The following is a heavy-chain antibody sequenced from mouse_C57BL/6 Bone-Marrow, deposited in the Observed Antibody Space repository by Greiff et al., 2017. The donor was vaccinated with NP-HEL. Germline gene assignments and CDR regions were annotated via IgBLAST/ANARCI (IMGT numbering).Heavy chain of an antibody. D-gene: IGHD1-1*01. CDR1: GYTFTSYW. CDR2: IYPGSGST. Sequence: QVQLQQSGAELVKPGASVKMSCKASGYTFTSYWITWVKQRPGQGLEWIGDIYPGSGSTNYNEKFKSKATLTVDTSSSTAYMQLSSLTSEDSAVYYCARFDTTTGYFDVWGTGTTVTVSS. J-gene: IGHJ1*03. V-gene: IGHV1-55*01. CDR3: ARFDTTTGYFDV.